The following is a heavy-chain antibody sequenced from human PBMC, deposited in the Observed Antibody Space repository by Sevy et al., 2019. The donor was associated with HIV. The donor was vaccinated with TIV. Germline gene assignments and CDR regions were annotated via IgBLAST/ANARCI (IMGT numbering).Heavy chain of an antibody. CDR1: GYTFSSYA. CDR3: ARDLYYDSSAYSDY. D-gene: IGHD3-22*01. V-gene: IGHV7-4-1*02. CDR2: INTNTGNP. J-gene: IGHJ4*02. Sequence: ASVKVSCKASGYTFSSYAMNWVRQAPGQGLEWMGWINTNTGNPTYAQGFTGRFVFSLDTSVSTAYLRISSLKAEDTAVCYCARDLYYDSSAYSDYWGQGTLVTVSS.